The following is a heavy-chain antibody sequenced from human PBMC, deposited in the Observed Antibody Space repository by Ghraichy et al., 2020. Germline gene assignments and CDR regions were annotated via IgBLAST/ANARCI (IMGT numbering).Heavy chain of an antibody. CDR3: ARAAASGTVDY. D-gene: IGHD6-13*01. CDR2: ITAYSGNI. Sequence: ASVKVSCKASGYTFTNYGFSWVRQAPGQGLEWMGWITAYSGNIQYAQKLQGRVTMTTDTSTATAYMELRSLTSDDTAVYYCARAAASGTVDYWGQGTLVTVSS. CDR1: GYTFTNYG. V-gene: IGHV1-18*04. J-gene: IGHJ4*02.